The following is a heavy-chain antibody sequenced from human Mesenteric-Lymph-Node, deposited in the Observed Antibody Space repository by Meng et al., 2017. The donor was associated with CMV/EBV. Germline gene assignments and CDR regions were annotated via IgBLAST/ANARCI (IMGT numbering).Heavy chain of an antibody. Sequence: GESLKISCAASGFTFSSYAMTWVRQAPGKGLEWVSAISGSGGTTYYADSVRGRSTISRDNSKNTLYLQMSSLRAEDTAVYYCAKDTDPRVAFDVWGQGTMVTVSS. CDR2: ISGSGGTT. CDR3: AKDTDPRVAFDV. V-gene: IGHV3-23*01. J-gene: IGHJ3*01. CDR1: GFTFSSYA.